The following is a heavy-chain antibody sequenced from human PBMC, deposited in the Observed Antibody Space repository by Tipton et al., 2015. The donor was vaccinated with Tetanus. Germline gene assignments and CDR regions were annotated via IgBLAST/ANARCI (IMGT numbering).Heavy chain of an antibody. J-gene: IGHJ4*01. D-gene: IGHD3-10*01. CDR1: GGSISGYF. Sequence: LRLSCSVSGGSISGYFWTWIRQPPGKGLQCIGYVFYTGSTNYNSPFESRVTISVDTSKNQISLQLRSVTAADTAVYYCARYHGTGTSCQHLDHWGQGTLVTVSS. V-gene: IGHV4-59*01. CDR3: ARYHGTGTSCQHLDH. CDR2: VFYTGST.